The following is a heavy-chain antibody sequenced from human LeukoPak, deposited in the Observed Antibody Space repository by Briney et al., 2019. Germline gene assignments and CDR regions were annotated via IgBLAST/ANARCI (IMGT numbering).Heavy chain of an antibody. CDR2: ISGSGGTT. D-gene: IGHD3-10*02. V-gene: IGHV3-23*01. Sequence: TGGSPRLSCAASGFTFSTYDMMWVRQTPDSGLEWVSIISGSGGTTYYADSVKGRFTISRDNSKNTLYLEMNSLRADDTAVYYCVKRRETVRGAFDYWGQGTLVTVSS. J-gene: IGHJ4*02. CDR3: VKRRETVRGAFDY. CDR1: GFTFSTYD.